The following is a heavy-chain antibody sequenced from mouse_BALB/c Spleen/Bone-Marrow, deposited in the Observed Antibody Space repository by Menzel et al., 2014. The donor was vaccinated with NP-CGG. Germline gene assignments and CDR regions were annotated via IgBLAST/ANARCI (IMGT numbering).Heavy chain of an antibody. Sequence: EVQGVESGGGLVKPGGSLKLSCAASGFTFSDYYMYWVRQTPEKGLEWVATISEGGSYTYYPDSVKGRFTISRDNAKNSLCLQMTSLKSEDTAMYYCARDSYYYGSSYWYFDVWGAGTTVTVSS. J-gene: IGHJ1*01. CDR3: ARDSYYYGSSYWYFDV. CDR1: GFTFSDYY. CDR2: ISEGGSYT. V-gene: IGHV5-4*02. D-gene: IGHD1-1*01.